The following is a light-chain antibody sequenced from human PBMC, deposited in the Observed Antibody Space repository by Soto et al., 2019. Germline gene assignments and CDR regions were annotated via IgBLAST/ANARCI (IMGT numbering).Light chain of an antibody. CDR3: QQYTTYPYT. CDR1: QSVTNW. V-gene: IGKV1-5*01. CDR2: DAS. J-gene: IGKJ2*01. Sequence: DIQMTQSPSTLSASVGDRVTITCRASQSVTNWLAWYQQKPGKAPNLLIYDASRLQSGIPSRFSGSGSGTEFTLTISSPQPDDFATYYCQQYTTYPYTFGQGTK.